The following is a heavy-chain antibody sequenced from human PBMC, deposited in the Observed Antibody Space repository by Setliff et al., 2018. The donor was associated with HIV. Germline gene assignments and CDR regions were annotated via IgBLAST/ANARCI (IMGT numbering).Heavy chain of an antibody. Sequence: AGGSLRLSCTASGFTFGEYAMSWVRQAPGKGLEWLGFIRSKTYGGTTEYAASVKGRFIISRDDSKSIAYLQMNGLKTEDTAVYYCTRDKSNWIDPWGQGTLVTVSS. J-gene: IGHJ5*02. V-gene: IGHV3-49*04. CDR3: TRDKSNWIDP. CDR1: GFTFGEYA. CDR2: IRSKTYGGTT.